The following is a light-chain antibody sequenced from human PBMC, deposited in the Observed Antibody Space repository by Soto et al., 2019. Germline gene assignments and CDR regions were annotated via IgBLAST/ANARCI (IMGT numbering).Light chain of an antibody. CDR2: DSS. CDR3: QQRSDWPST. J-gene: IGKJ4*01. CDR1: QSVGTY. Sequence: EIVLTQSPATLSLSPGERATLSCRASQSVGTYFAWYQQKPGQAPRLLIYDSSNRASGIPARFSGSGSGTDFTLNISSLEHEDLAVYYCQQRSDWPSTFGGGNPVEIK. V-gene: IGKV3-11*01.